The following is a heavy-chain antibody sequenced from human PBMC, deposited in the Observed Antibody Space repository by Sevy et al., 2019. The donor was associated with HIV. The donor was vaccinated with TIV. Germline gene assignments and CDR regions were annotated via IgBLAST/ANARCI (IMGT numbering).Heavy chain of an antibody. CDR2: MRSKAFAGTT. Sequence: GSLRLSCSTSGFNLGDYAMSWVRQSPGKGLEWVGFMRSKAFAGTTEYAASVKGRFPNSTDDSKASAHLQMNSLSAEEKGVYYSIRSGQLGYTAMVPDYWGQGTLVTVSS. CDR3: IRSGQLGYTAMVPDY. V-gene: IGHV3-49*04. CDR1: GFNLGDYA. D-gene: IGHD5-18*01. J-gene: IGHJ4*02.